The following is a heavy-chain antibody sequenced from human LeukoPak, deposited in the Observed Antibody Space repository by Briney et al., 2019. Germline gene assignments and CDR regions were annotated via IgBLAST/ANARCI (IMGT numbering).Heavy chain of an antibody. V-gene: IGHV2-5*02. Sequence: SGPTLVKPTQTLTLTCTFSGFSLSTTGVSVGWIRQPPGEALEWLALIYWDDDKPYSPSLKSRLAITKDTSKNQVILRMTDMDPVDTATYYCAHKPASSTHFDFWGQGTLVTVSS. CDR1: GFSLSTTGVS. J-gene: IGHJ4*02. CDR3: AHKPASSTHFDF. CDR2: IYWDDDK. D-gene: IGHD6-13*01.